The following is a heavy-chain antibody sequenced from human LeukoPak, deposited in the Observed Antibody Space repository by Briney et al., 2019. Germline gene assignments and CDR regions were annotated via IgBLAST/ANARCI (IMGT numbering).Heavy chain of an antibody. Sequence: GGSLRLSCAASGFTFSSYWMSWVRHAPGKGLEWVANIKQDGSEKYYVDSVKGRFTISRDNAKNSLYLQMNSLRAEDTAVYYCARDFEGYDFWSGYYNSALDIWGQGTMVTVSS. CDR2: IKQDGSEK. V-gene: IGHV3-7*01. CDR3: ARDFEGYDFWSGYYNSALDI. D-gene: IGHD3-3*01. J-gene: IGHJ3*02. CDR1: GFTFSSYW.